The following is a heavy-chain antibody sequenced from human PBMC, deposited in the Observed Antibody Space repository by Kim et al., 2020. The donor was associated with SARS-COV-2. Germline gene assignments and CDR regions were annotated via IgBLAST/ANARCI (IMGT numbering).Heavy chain of an antibody. J-gene: IGHJ4*02. CDR3: ARAPYYYDSSGYYAPY. D-gene: IGHD3-22*01. Sequence: ASVKVSCKASGYTFTSYGISWVRQAPGQGLEWMGWISAYNGNTNYAQKLQGRVTMTTDTSTSTAYMELRSLRSDDTAVYYCARAPYYYDSSGYYAPYWGQGTWSPSPQ. V-gene: IGHV1-18*01. CDR2: ISAYNGNT. CDR1: GYTFTSYG.